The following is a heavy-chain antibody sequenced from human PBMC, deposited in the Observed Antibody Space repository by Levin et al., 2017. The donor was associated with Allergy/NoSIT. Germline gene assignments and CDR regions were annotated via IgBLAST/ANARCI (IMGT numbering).Heavy chain of an antibody. J-gene: IGHJ6*02. CDR2: ISSSSSYI. Sequence: GESLKISCAASGFTFSSYSMNWVRQAPGKGLEWVSSISSSSSYIYYADSVKGRFTISRDNAKNSLYLQMNSLRAEDTAVYYCAGDGSPVVPAAPTNYYYYYGMDVWGQGTTVTVSS. D-gene: IGHD2-2*01. CDR1: GFTFSSYS. V-gene: IGHV3-21*01. CDR3: AGDGSPVVPAAPTNYYYYYGMDV.